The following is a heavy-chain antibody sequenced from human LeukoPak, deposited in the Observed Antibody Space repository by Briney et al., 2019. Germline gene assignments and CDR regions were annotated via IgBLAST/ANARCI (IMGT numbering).Heavy chain of an antibody. J-gene: IGHJ4*02. CDR1: VYTFTSYD. CDR2: LNPNSGNT. D-gene: IGHD5-18*01. V-gene: IGHV1-8*03. Sequence: ASVKVSCKASVYTFTSYDINWVRQATGQGLEWMGWLNPNSGNTGYAQKFQGRVTITRNTSISTAYMELSSLRSEDTAVYYCARVRGYSYGPGDYWGQGTLVTVSS. CDR3: ARVRGYSYGPGDY.